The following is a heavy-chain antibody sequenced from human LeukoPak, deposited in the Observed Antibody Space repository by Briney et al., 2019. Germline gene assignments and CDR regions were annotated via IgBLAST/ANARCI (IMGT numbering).Heavy chain of an antibody. CDR3: ARDRGITMIVVGLFDY. V-gene: IGHV1-18*01. J-gene: IGHJ4*02. CDR1: GYTFTNYG. D-gene: IGHD3-22*01. CDR2: ISAYNGNT. Sequence: GASVKVSCKASGYTFTNYGISWVRQAPGRGLEWMGWISAYNGNTNYAQKLQGRVTMTTDTSTSTAYMELRSLRSDDTAVYYCARDRGITMIVVGLFDYWGQGTLVTVSS.